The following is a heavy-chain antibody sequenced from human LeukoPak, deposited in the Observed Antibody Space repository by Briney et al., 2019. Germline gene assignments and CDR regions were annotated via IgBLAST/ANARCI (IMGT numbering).Heavy chain of an antibody. CDR1: GGSISSYY. D-gene: IGHD6-13*01. CDR2: IYYSGSS. J-gene: IGHJ4*01. Sequence: SETLSLTCTVSGGSISSYYWNWIGQPPGKGLQGIGYIYYSGSSNYNPSLKSRVTISVDMSKNQFSLKLSSVTAADTAVYYCAREVVAAPGTVDYWGQGTLVTVSS. V-gene: IGHV4-59*01. CDR3: AREVVAAPGTVDY.